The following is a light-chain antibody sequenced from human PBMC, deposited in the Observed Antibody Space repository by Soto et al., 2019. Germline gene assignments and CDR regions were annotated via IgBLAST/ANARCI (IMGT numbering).Light chain of an antibody. CDR2: AAS. CDR3: HQYHSPPQT. V-gene: IGKV3-20*01. Sequence: EIVLTQSPGTLSLSPGERATLSRSASHTMTMAYLAWYQQKPGQAPRLLIYAASYRATGIPDKFSGSGSGTDFSLTISRLEPEDSAVYYCHQYHSPPQTFGQGTKVDIK. CDR1: HTMTMAY. J-gene: IGKJ2*01.